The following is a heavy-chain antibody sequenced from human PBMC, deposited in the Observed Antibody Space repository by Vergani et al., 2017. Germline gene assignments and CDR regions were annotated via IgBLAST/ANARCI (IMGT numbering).Heavy chain of an antibody. Sequence: EVLLVESGGDLVQPGGSLRLSCEASGFNFQIYWMGWVRQTAEKGLEWVANIKQDGSEDYYVDSVKGRFTITRDNAKKFIYLQMNSLRADDTAVYYCVRGGLAIIYNWFDPWGQGTRVTVSS. CDR3: VRGGLAIIYNWFDP. J-gene: IGHJ5*01. D-gene: IGHD5-24*01. CDR2: IKQDGSED. CDR1: GFNFQIYW. V-gene: IGHV3-7*01.